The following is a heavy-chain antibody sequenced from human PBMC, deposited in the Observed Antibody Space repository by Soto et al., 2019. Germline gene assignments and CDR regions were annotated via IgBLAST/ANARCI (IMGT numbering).Heavy chain of an antibody. D-gene: IGHD6-6*01. CDR1: GFPFSSYA. CDR2: IGGSGGST. J-gene: IGHJ4*02. CDR3: ANTQSIAGPYYFDF. V-gene: IGHV3-23*01. Sequence: EVQVLESGGGLVQPGGTLRLSCAASGFPFSSYAMTWVRQAPGKGLEWVSSIGGSGGSTYYADSVKGRFTISRDNSKNTLHLRMNSQRAEDTAVYYSANTQSIAGPYYFDFWGQGNLVTVSS.